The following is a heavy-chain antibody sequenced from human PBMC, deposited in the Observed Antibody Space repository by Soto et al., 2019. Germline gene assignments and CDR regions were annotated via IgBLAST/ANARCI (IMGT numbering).Heavy chain of an antibody. CDR3: ARYQGPPY. J-gene: IGHJ4*02. V-gene: IGHV4-34*01. Sequence: SETLSLTCAVYVGSFSCYYWSWIRQPPGKWLEWIGEINHSGSTNXXPSLKSRVXISLDSSKNQFXLKLTXFTSADTAVYYCARYQGPPYWCQGTPVTVSS. CDR2: INHSGST. D-gene: IGHD2-2*01. CDR1: VGSFSCYY.